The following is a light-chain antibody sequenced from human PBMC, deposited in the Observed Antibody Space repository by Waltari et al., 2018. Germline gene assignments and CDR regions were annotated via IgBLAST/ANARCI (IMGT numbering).Light chain of an antibody. CDR2: DDS. V-gene: IGLV3-21*02. CDR3: QVWDTTNDHVV. Sequence: SYVLTQPPSVSVAPGQTASITCGGNNVGSETVHWYQREPGQAPVLVVYDDSDRPSGIPERFSGSKSGSMDTLTISRVEAGDEADYYCQVWDTTNDHVVFGGGTKLTVL. CDR1: NVGSET. J-gene: IGLJ2*01.